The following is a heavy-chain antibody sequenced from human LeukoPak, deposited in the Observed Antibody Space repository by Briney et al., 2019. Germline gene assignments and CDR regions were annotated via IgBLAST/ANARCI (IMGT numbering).Heavy chain of an antibody. D-gene: IGHD3-22*01. V-gene: IGHV3-74*01. CDR3: ARDYHDSNGYYSNAFDH. CDR1: GFSFSDYW. CDR2: INRNGGIT. J-gene: IGHJ4*02. Sequence: GGSLRLSCVASGFSFSDYWMHWVRHAPGKGLEWVAHINRNGGITRYADSGKGRFTISRDNAENTMYLQMNSLRVGDTAVYYCARDYHDSNGYYSNAFDHWGQGSLLAVSS.